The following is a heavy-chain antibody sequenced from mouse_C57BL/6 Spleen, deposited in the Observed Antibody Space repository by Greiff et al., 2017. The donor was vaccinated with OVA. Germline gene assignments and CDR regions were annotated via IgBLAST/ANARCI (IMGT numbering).Heavy chain of an antibody. V-gene: IGHV1-72*01. J-gene: IGHJ2*01. D-gene: IGHD1-1*01. CDR1: GYTFTSYW. CDR2: IDPNSGGT. Sequence: VKVVESGAELVKPGASVKLSCKASGYTFTSYWMHWVKQRPGRGLEWIGRIDPNSGGTKYNEKFKSKATLTVDKPSSTAYMQLSSLTSEDSAVYYCARKDYYGSSYLDYWGQGTTLTVSS. CDR3: ARKDYYGSSYLDY.